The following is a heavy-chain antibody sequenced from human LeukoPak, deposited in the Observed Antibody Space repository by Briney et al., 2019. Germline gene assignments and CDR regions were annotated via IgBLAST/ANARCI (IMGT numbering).Heavy chain of an antibody. D-gene: IGHD3-22*01. V-gene: IGHV4-31*03. CDR3: AREHYDSSGYYPAFDY. Sequence: PSETLSLTCTVSGGSISSGGYYWSWIRQHPGKGLEWIGYIYYSGSTYYNPSLKSRVTISVDTSKNQFSLKLSSVTAADTAVYYCAREHYDSSGYYPAFDYWGQGTLVTVSS. CDR1: GGSISSGGYY. CDR2: IYYSGST. J-gene: IGHJ4*02.